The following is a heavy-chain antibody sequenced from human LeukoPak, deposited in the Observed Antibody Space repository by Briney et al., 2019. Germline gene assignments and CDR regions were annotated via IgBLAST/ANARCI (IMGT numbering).Heavy chain of an antibody. V-gene: IGHV1-2*02. CDR3: ARDYYGSGSYSQWGFAY. J-gene: IGHJ4*02. CDR2: INPNSGGT. D-gene: IGHD3-10*01. Sequence: GASVKVSCKASGYTFTGYYMHWVRQAPGQGLEWMGWINPNSGGTNYAQKFQGRVTMTRDTSISTAYMELSRLRSDDTAVYYCARDYYGSGSYSQWGFAYWGQGTLVTVSS. CDR1: GYTFTGYY.